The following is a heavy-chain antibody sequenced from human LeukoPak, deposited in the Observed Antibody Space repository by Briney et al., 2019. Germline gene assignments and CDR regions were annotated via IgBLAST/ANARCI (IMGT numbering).Heavy chain of an antibody. CDR3: ARGRGVLRYLDWLQNPQFGY. CDR2: INHSGST. D-gene: IGHD3-9*01. CDR1: GGSFSGYY. V-gene: IGHV4-34*01. J-gene: IGHJ4*02. Sequence: PSETLSLTCAVYGGSFSGYYWSWIRQPPGKGLEWIGEINHSGSTNYNPSLKSRVTISVDTSKNQFSLKLSSVTAADTAVYYCARGRGVLRYLDWLQNPQFGYWGQGTLVTVSS.